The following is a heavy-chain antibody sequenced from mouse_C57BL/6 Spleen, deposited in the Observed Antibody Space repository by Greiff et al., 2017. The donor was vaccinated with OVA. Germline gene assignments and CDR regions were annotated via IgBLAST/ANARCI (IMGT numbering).Heavy chain of an antibody. CDR3: ARRYYYGSSYAMDY. CDR1: GFTFSDYG. V-gene: IGHV5-17*01. J-gene: IGHJ4*01. Sequence: EVKLVESGGGLVKPGGSLKLSCAASGFTFSDYGMHWVRQAPEKGLEWVAYISSGSSTIYYADTVKGRFTISRDNAKNTLFLQMTSLRSEDTAMYYCARRYYYGSSYAMDYWGQGTSVTVSS. CDR2: ISSGSSTI. D-gene: IGHD1-1*01.